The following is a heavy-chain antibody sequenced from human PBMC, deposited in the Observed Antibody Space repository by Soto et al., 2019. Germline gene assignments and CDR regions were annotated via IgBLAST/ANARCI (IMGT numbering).Heavy chain of an antibody. J-gene: IGHJ4*02. V-gene: IGHV4-59*01. CDR3: ARAVGGYDMPDY. D-gene: IGHD5-12*01. Sequence: PSETLSLTCTVSGGSISSYYWSWIRQPPGKGLEWIGYIYYSGSTNYNPSLKSRVTISVDTSKNQFSLKLSSVTAADTAVYYCARAVGGYDMPDYWGQGTLVTVSS. CDR2: IYYSGST. CDR1: GGSISSYY.